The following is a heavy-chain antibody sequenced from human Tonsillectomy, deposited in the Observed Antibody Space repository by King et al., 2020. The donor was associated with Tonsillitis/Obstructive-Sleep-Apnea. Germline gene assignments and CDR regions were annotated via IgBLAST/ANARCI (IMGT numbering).Heavy chain of an antibody. Sequence: VQLVQSGAEVKKPGASVKVSCKASGYTFTSYAMHWVRQAPGQRLDWMGWINAGNGNTKYSQKFQGRVTITRDTSASTAYMELSSLRSEDTAVYYCARDGRFLEWPDFDYWGQGTLVTVSS. V-gene: IGHV1-3*01. J-gene: IGHJ4*02. CDR3: ARDGRFLEWPDFDY. CDR2: INAGNGNT. D-gene: IGHD3-3*01. CDR1: GYTFTSYA.